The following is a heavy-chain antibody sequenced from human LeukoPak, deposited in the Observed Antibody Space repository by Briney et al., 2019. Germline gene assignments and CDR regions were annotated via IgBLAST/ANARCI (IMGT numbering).Heavy chain of an antibody. CDR1: GYTFTGYY. CDR2: INPNSGGT. Sequence: GASVTVSCKASGYTFTGYYMHWVRQAPGQGLEWMGWINPNSGGTNYAQKFQGRVTMTRDTSISTAYMELSRLRSDDTAVYYCAGVPVGRVEVPAAMLDYRGQGTLVTVSS. V-gene: IGHV1-2*02. CDR3: AGVPVGRVEVPAAMLDY. D-gene: IGHD2-2*01. J-gene: IGHJ4*02.